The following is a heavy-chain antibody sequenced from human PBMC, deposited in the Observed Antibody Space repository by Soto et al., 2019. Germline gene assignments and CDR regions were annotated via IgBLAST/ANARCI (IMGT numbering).Heavy chain of an antibody. Sequence: GGSLRLSCAASGFTFSSYGMHWVRQAPGKGLEWVAVISYDGSNKYYADSVKGRFTISRDNSKNTLYLQMSSLRAEDTAVYYCAKAKYYGSGSYYPLGWFDPWGQGTLVTVSP. CDR2: ISYDGSNK. J-gene: IGHJ5*02. V-gene: IGHV3-30*18. CDR1: GFTFSSYG. D-gene: IGHD3-10*01. CDR3: AKAKYYGSGSYYPLGWFDP.